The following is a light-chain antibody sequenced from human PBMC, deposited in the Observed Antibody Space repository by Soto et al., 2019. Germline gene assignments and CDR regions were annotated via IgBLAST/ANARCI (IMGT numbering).Light chain of an antibody. CDR2: EVY. CDR1: SSDIGAYNY. Sequence: QSVLTQPASVSGSPGQSITIPCSGTSSDIGAYNYVAWYQQFPGKTPKLIIYEVYNRPSGVSSRFSGSKSGNTASLTISGLQAEDEADYYCISYTGSSTSYVFGNGTKAPS. CDR3: ISYTGSSTSYV. J-gene: IGLJ1*01. V-gene: IGLV2-14*01.